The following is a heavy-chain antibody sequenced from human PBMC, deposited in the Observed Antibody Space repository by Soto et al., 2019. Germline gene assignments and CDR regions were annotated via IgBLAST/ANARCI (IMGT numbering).Heavy chain of an antibody. CDR3: AKALGELSPESFDY. Sequence: QVQLVESGGGVVQPGRSLRLSCVASGFTFSSYAMHWVRQAPGKGLEWVAIMSYEGNNQYYADSVKGRFTISRDNFKHTLYLQMNSLRAEDTAVYYCAKALGELSPESFDYWGQGILVTVSS. J-gene: IGHJ4*02. D-gene: IGHD3-16*02. V-gene: IGHV3-30*18. CDR2: MSYEGNNQ. CDR1: GFTFSSYA.